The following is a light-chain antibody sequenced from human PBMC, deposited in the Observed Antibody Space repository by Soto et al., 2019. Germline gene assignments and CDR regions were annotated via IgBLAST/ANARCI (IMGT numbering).Light chain of an antibody. CDR2: KAS. CDR3: QQYNIYPYT. Sequence: DIQMTQSPSTLSASVGDRVTITCRASQSISSWLAWYQQKPGKAPKVLIYKASSLESGVPSRFSGSGSGTEFTLTISSLQPDDFATYYCQQYNIYPYTFGQGTKLEIK. V-gene: IGKV1-5*03. CDR1: QSISSW. J-gene: IGKJ2*01.